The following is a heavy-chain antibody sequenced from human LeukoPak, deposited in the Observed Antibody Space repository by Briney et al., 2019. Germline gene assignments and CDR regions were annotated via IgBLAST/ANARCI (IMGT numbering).Heavy chain of an antibody. D-gene: IGHD4-17*01. CDR2: VRYDGSNK. CDR1: GFTFSSYG. Sequence: QAGGSLRLSCAASGFTFSSYGMHWVRQAPGKGLEWVAFVRYDGSNKYYADSVKGRFTISRDNSKNTLYLQMNSLRAEDTAVYYCAKDDGPYGDYLDYWGQGTLVTVSS. V-gene: IGHV3-30*02. J-gene: IGHJ4*02. CDR3: AKDDGPYGDYLDY.